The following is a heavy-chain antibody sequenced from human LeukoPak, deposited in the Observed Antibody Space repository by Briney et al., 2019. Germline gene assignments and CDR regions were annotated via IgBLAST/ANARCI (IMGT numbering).Heavy chain of an antibody. J-gene: IGHJ6*02. D-gene: IGHD5-12*01. V-gene: IGHV3-33*01. CDR3: ARDVEATLGWDYYGMDV. Sequence: PGRSLRLSCAASGFTFSSYDMHWVRQAPGKGLEWVAVIWYDGSNKYYADSVKGRFTISRDNSKNTLYLQMNSLRAEDTAVYYCARDVEATLGWDYYGMDVWGQGTTVTVSS. CDR2: IWYDGSNK. CDR1: GFTFSSYD.